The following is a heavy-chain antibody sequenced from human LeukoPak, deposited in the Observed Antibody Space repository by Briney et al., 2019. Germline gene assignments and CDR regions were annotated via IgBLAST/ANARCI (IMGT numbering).Heavy chain of an antibody. V-gene: IGHV3-53*01. D-gene: IGHD6-13*01. CDR1: GFTVSSNY. Sequence: GGSLRLSCAASGFTVSSNYMNWVRQAPGKGLEWVSVFYRGGSTYYADSVKGRFTISRDTSKNTVYLQMNSLRAEDTAVYYCARGGARQQLVENYFDHWGQGTLVTVSS. CDR3: ARGGARQQLVENYFDH. CDR2: FYRGGST. J-gene: IGHJ4*02.